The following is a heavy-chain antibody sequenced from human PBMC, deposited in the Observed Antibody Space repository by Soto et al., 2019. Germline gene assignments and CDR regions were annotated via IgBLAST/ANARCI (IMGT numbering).Heavy chain of an antibody. J-gene: IGHJ5*02. V-gene: IGHV3-48*02. CDR3: ARDNGMAGSFDP. D-gene: IGHD2-8*01. Sequence: GGSLRLSCAASGFTFSSYSMNWVRQAPGKGLEWVSYISFSSSTIFYADSVRGRFTISRDNAKNSLYLQMNTLRDEDTAVYYCARDNGMAGSFDPWGQGTLVTVSS. CDR2: ISFSSSTI. CDR1: GFTFSSYS.